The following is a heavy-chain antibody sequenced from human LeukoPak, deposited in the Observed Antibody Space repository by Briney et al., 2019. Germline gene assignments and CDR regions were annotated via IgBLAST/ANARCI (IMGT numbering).Heavy chain of an antibody. CDR3: VKGAESYCDSRSDY. CDR1: GFTFSSYA. D-gene: IGHD3-22*01. J-gene: IGHJ4*02. CDR2: MSSSGGKT. V-gene: IGHV3-64D*09. Sequence: GGSLRLSCSASGFTFSSYAMHWVRQAPGKGLEDASAMSSSGGKTYYADSMKGRFIISRDNSKNTLYLQLSSLTAEDTAVYFCVKGAESYCDSRSDYWGQGTLVTVSS.